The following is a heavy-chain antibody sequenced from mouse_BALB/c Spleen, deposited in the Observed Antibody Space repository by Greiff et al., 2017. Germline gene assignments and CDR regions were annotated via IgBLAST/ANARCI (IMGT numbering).Heavy chain of an antibody. V-gene: IGHV1-82*01. J-gene: IGHJ2*01. Sequence: QVQLQQSGPELVKPGASVKISCKASGYAFSSSWMNWVKQRPGQGLEWIGRIYPGDGDTNYNGKFKGKATLTADKSSSTAYMQLSSLTSVDSAVYFCARGEYGNYLYYFDYWGQGTTLTVSS. CDR2: IYPGDGDT. D-gene: IGHD2-10*02. CDR1: GYAFSSSW. CDR3: ARGEYGNYLYYFDY.